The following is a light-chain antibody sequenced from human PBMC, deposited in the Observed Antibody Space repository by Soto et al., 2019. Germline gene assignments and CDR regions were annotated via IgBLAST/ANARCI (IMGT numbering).Light chain of an antibody. CDR2: GAS. J-gene: IGKJ5*01. Sequence: EIVMTQSPATLSVSPGGRATLSCRASQSVSSNLAWYQQKPGQAPRLLIYGASTRATGIPARFSGSGSGTEVTLTISSLQSEDFAVYSCQQYNNWPPLTFGQGTRLEIK. CDR3: QQYNNWPPLT. V-gene: IGKV3D-15*01. CDR1: QSVSSN.